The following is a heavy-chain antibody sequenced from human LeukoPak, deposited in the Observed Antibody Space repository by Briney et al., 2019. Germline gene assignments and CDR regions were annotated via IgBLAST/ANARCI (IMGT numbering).Heavy chain of an antibody. CDR3: ARTSLGWLDP. CDR2: IDQDGRDK. CDR1: GFTFSDYW. Sequence: TGGPLRLSCAASGFTFSDYWRSWVRQAPGKGLEWVTTIDQDGRDKFSVDSVKGRFTISRDNARNSMYLQMKSLRVEDTAVYYCARTSLGWLDPWGQGALVTVSS. D-gene: IGHD7-27*01. V-gene: IGHV3-7*01. J-gene: IGHJ5*02.